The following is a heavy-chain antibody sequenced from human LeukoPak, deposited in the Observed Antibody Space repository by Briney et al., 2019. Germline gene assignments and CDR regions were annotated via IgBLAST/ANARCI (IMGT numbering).Heavy chain of an antibody. D-gene: IGHD3-10*01. J-gene: IGHJ4*02. Sequence: LSLTCTVSGGSISSYYWSWIRQPPGKGLEWVAVIWYDGSRKFYGDSVKGRFTVSRDTFENTMYLQMNSLRVEDTAVYYCARDGGSGIDYWGQGTLVTVSS. V-gene: IGHV3-33*08. CDR2: IWYDGSRK. CDR1: GGSISSYY. CDR3: ARDGGSGIDY.